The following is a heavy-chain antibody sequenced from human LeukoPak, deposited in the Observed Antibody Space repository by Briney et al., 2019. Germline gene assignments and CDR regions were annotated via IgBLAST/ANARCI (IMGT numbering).Heavy chain of an antibody. CDR1: GVSISSISSNNYH. D-gene: IGHD4-23*01. J-gene: IGHJ6*02. CDR2: IYYSGST. V-gene: IGHV4-39*02. CDR3: AREMGVVTAHGIDV. Sequence: PSETLSLTCIVSGVSISSISSNNYHWGWIRQPPGKGLEWIGSIYYSGSTYYNPSLKSRVTISVDTSKNQFSLKLSSVTAADTALYYCAREMGVVTAHGIDVWGQGTTVTVSS.